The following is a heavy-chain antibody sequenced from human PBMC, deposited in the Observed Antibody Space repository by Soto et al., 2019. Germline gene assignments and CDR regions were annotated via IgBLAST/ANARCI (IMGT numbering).Heavy chain of an antibody. CDR2: ISYDGSNK. J-gene: IGHJ6*02. D-gene: IGHD6-6*01. CDR3: AKGSAARYYYYGMDV. V-gene: IGHV3-30*18. CDR1: GFTFSSYG. Sequence: ESGGGVVQPGRSLRLSCAASGFTFSSYGMHWVRQAPGKGLEWVAVISYDGSNKYYADSVKGRFTISRDNSKNTLYLQMNSLRAEDTAVYYCAKGSAARYYYYGMDVWGQGTTVTVSS.